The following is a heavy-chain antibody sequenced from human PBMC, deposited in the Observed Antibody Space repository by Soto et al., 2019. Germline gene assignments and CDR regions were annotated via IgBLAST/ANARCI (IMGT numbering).Heavy chain of an antibody. J-gene: IGHJ5*02. CDR2: IIPIFGTA. Sequence: QVQLVQSGAEVKKPGSSVKVSGRASGAPFSSYAISWVRQAPGQGLGWMGGIIPIFGTANSAQKFQGRVTITADESTSTAYMELSSLRSEDTAVYYCAREADGYNLGYNWFDPWGQGTLVTVSS. CDR3: AREADGYNLGYNWFDP. D-gene: IGHD5-12*01. CDR1: GAPFSSYA. V-gene: IGHV1-69*12.